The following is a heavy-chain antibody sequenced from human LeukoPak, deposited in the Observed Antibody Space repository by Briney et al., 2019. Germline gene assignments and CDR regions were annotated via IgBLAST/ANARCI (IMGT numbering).Heavy chain of an antibody. J-gene: IGHJ6*02. Sequence: TGGSLRLSCAASGFTVSSYYMSWVRQAPGKGLEWVSVIYSGGSIYYADSVKGRFTISRDNSKNTLYLQMNSLRAEDTAVYYCARGGDDIVVATYYYYYGMDVWGQGTTVTVSS. CDR2: IYSGGSI. CDR3: ARGGDDIVVATYYYYYGMDV. CDR1: GFTVSSYY. D-gene: IGHD2-15*01. V-gene: IGHV3-53*01.